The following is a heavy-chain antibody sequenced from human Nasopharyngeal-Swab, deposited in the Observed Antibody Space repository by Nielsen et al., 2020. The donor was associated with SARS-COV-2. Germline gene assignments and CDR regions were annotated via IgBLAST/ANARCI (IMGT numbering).Heavy chain of an antibody. CDR3: AKEGPGMFGVVGLDV. CDR2: ISGGGGST. Sequence: GESLKISCAASGFTFRSYAMGWVRQAPGKGLEWVSGISGGGGSTYYADSVKGRFTISRDNYNSKNTVDLQMNSLRPEDTAVYYCAKEGPGMFGVVGLDVWGQGTTVTVSS. V-gene: IGHV3-23*01. J-gene: IGHJ6*02. CDR1: GFTFRSYA. D-gene: IGHD3-3*01.